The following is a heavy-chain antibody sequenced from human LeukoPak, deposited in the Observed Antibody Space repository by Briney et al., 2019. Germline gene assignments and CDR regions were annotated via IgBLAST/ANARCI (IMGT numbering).Heavy chain of an antibody. V-gene: IGHV3-21*06. Sequence: GGSLRLSCTASGLTFSTSGFNWVRQAPGKGLEWVASIGPTGSDRYHADSIKGRFPNSRDNANNFLYLQMNSLRAEDTAVYYCATETNGRHYDYWGQGTLLTVSS. D-gene: IGHD1-14*01. CDR1: GLTFSTSG. J-gene: IGHJ4*02. CDR2: IGPTGSDR. CDR3: ATETNGRHYDY.